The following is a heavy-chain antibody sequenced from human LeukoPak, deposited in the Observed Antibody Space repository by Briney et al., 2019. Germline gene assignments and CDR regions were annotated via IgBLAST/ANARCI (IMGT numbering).Heavy chain of an antibody. D-gene: IGHD3-9*01. J-gene: IGHJ4*02. Sequence: GGSLRLSCAASGFTFSSYAMHWVRQAPGKGLEYVSAISSNGGSTYYANSVKGRFTISRDNSKNTLYLQMGSLRAEDMAVYYCARGAYYDILSEIDYWGQGTLVTVSS. CDR3: ARGAYYDILSEIDY. V-gene: IGHV3-64*01. CDR1: GFTFSSYA. CDR2: ISSNGGST.